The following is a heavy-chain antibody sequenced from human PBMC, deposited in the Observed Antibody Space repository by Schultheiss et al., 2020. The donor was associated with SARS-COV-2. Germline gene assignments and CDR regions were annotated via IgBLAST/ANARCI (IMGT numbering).Heavy chain of an antibody. D-gene: IGHD2-2*01. CDR3: ARGPAATWINWFDP. CDR1: GGSISSGDYY. Sequence: SETLSLTCTVSGGSISSGDYYWSWIRQPPGKGLEWIGEINHSGSTNYNPSLKSRVTISVDTSKNQFSLKLSSVTAADTAVYYCARGPAATWINWFDPWGQGTLVTVSS. V-gene: IGHV4-39*07. J-gene: IGHJ5*02. CDR2: INHSGST.